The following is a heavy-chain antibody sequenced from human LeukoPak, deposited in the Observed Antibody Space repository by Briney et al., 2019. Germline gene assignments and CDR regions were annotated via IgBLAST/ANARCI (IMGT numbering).Heavy chain of an antibody. Sequence: SVKVSCKASGYTFTGYYMHWVRQAPGQGLEWMGGIIPIFGTANYAQKFQGRVTITADESTSTAYMELSSLRSEDTAVYYCAGPPVAAIRVEFYYYYGMDVWGQGTTVTVSS. V-gene: IGHV1-69*13. D-gene: IGHD6-19*01. CDR2: IIPIFGTA. J-gene: IGHJ6*02. CDR3: AGPPVAAIRVEFYYYYGMDV. CDR1: GYTFTGYY.